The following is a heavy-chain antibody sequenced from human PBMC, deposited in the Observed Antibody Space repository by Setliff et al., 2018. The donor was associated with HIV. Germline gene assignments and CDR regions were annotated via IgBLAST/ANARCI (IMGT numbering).Heavy chain of an antibody. CDR3: NIYYYYYMDV. CDR1: GGSFSGYY. CDR2: INHSGST. Sequence: SETLSLTCAVYGGSFSGYYWSWIRQPPGKGLEWIGEINHSGSTNYNPSLKSRVTISVDTSKNQFPQKLSSVTAADTAVYYCNIYYYYYMDVWGKGTTVTVSS. J-gene: IGHJ6*03. V-gene: IGHV4-34*01.